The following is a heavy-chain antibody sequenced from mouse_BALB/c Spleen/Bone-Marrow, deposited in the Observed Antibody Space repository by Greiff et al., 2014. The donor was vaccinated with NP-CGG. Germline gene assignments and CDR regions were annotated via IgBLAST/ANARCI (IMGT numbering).Heavy chain of an antibody. J-gene: IGHJ4*01. CDR3: KRGPKGGYAMDY. CDR2: ISPVIDYI. Sequence: QVQLQQSDAELVKPGASVKISCKASGYTFTDRAIHWVKQKPEQGLEWIGYISPVIDYIQYNEKFKDKATLTADKTTNTAYMQLNSLTSEDSAVYFGKRGPKGGYAMDYWGQGTSGTVSS. V-gene: IGHV1S53*02. CDR1: GYTFTDRA. D-gene: IGHD1-3*01.